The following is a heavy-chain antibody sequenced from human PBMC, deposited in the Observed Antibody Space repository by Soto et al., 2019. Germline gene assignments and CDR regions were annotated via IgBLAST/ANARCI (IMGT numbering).Heavy chain of an antibody. J-gene: IGHJ4*02. CDR2: IRKDGSEK. CDR3: AAGRGYLIDY. V-gene: IGHV3-7*03. Sequence: DVQLVESGGDLVQPGGSLRLSCEASGFTFSSYWMNWVRQAPGKGLEWVAIIRKDGSEKYYVDSVNGRFTISRDNAKNSLYLHMNDPRAEDTAVYYCAAGRGYLIDYWGRETLVTVSS. CDR1: GFTFSSYW. D-gene: IGHD6-25*01.